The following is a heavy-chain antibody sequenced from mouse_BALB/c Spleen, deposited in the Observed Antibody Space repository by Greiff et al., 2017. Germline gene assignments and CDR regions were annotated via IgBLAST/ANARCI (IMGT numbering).Heavy chain of an antibody. CDR1: GFTFTDYY. CDR3: ARETYYYGSSHFDY. V-gene: IGHV7-3*02. Sequence: EVHLVESGGGLVQPGGSLRLSCATSGFTFTDYYMSWVRQPPGKALEWLGFIRNKANGYTTEYSASVKGRFTISRDNSQSILYLQMNTLRAEDSATYYCARETYYYGSSHFDYWGQGTTLTVSS. CDR2: IRNKANGYTT. J-gene: IGHJ2*01. D-gene: IGHD1-1*01.